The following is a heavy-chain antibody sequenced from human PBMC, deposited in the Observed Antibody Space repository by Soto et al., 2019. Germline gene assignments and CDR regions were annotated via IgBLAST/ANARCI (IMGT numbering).Heavy chain of an antibody. CDR1: GGSINSGAYH. J-gene: IGHJ5*02. Sequence: QVQLQESGPRLVKPSQDLSLTCTVSGGSINSGAYHWSWVRQHPGKGLEWIGAISYRGTTYSNPSLQSRMTMSVDPSKTQLSLKLSYVTAADTAVYYCARMSATGTRWFDPWGPGTLVTVSS. D-gene: IGHD1-1*01. CDR3: ARMSATGTRWFDP. CDR2: ISYRGTT. V-gene: IGHV4-31*03.